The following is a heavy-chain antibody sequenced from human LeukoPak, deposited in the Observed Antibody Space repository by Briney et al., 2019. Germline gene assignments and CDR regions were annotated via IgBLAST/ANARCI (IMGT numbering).Heavy chain of an antibody. Sequence: GRSLRLSCAASGFTFDDYAMHWVRQAPGKGLEWVSGISWNSGSIGYADSVKGRFTISRDNAKNSLYLQMNSLRAEDTALYYCAKDISGSYYRYFDYWGQGTLVTASS. CDR2: ISWNSGSI. CDR1: GFTFDDYA. CDR3: AKDISGSYYRYFDY. J-gene: IGHJ4*02. D-gene: IGHD1-26*01. V-gene: IGHV3-9*01.